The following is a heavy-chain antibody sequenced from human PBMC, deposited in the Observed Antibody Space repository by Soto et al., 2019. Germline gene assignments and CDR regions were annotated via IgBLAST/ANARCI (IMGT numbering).Heavy chain of an antibody. J-gene: IGHJ4*02. CDR3: ARGHDFWSGPSLFDY. Sequence: KPSETLSLTCTVSGGSVSSGNYYWSWIRQPPGKGLEWIGYIYYSANTHYNSSLKSRVTISVDTSKNQFSLKLISVTAADTAMYYCARGHDFWSGPSLFDYWGQGTLVTVSS. CDR1: GGSVSSGNYY. CDR2: IYYSANT. V-gene: IGHV4-61*01. D-gene: IGHD3-3*01.